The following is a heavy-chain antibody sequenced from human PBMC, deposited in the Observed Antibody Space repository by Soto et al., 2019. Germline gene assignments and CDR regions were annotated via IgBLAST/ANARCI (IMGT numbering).Heavy chain of an antibody. J-gene: IGHJ4*02. CDR1: GYTFTGYY. CDR3: ARGPDPTAYCGGDCYPRKGFDY. Sequence: QVQLVQSGAEVKKPGASVKVSCKASGYTFTGYYMHWVRQAPGQGLEWMGWINPNSGGTNYAQKFQGWVTMTRDTSISTAYMELSRLRSDDTAVYYCARGPDPTAYCGGDCYPRKGFDYWGQGTLVTVSS. V-gene: IGHV1-2*04. D-gene: IGHD2-21*02. CDR2: INPNSGGT.